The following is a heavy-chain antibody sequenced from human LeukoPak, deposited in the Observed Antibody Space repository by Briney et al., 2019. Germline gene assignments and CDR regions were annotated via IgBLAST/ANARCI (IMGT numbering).Heavy chain of an antibody. CDR3: AKQWFGEQRAY. V-gene: IGHV3-23*01. CDR2: ISGSGGTT. Sequence: PGGSLGLSCAASGFTFNNYATNWVRQAPGKGLEWVSVISGSGGTTYYADSVKGRFIISRDNSKTTLYLQMNSLRAEDTAVYYCAKQWFGEQRAYWGQGTLVTVSS. J-gene: IGHJ4*02. CDR1: GFTFNNYA. D-gene: IGHD3-10*01.